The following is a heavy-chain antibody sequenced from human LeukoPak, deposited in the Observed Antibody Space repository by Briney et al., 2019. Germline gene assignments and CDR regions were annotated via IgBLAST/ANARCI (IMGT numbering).Heavy chain of an antibody. J-gene: IGHJ3*02. V-gene: IGHV1-2*02. CDR3: ARVAQGYGDIYDAFDI. CDR2: INPNSGGT. CDR1: GYTFTGYY. D-gene: IGHD4-17*01. Sequence: ASVKVSCKASGYTFTGYYMHWVRQAPGQGLEWMGWINPNSGGTNYAQKFQGRVTMTRDTSISTAYMELSRLRSDDTAVYYCARVAQGYGDIYDAFDIWGQGTMVTVSS.